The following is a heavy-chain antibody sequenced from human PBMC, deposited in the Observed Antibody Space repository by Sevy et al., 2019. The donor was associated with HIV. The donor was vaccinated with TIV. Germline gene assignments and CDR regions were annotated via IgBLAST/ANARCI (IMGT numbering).Heavy chain of an antibody. CDR1: GGTFSSYA. CDR3: AGGARGYSGYDSYYFDY. D-gene: IGHD5-12*01. J-gene: IGHJ4*02. CDR2: INPIFGTA. Sequence: ASVKVSCKASGGTFSSYAISWVRQAPGQGLEWMGGINPIFGTANYAQKFQGRVTITADESTSTAYMELGSLRSEDMDVYYCAGGARGYSGYDSYYFDYWGQGTLVTVSS. V-gene: IGHV1-69*13.